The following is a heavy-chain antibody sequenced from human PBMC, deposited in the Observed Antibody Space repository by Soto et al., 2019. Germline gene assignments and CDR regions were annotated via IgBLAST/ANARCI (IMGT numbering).Heavy chain of an antibody. V-gene: IGHV3-23*01. CDR1: GFTFSSYA. CDR3: AKDHGGTMSFDI. CDR2: ISGSGGST. J-gene: IGHJ3*02. Sequence: GGSLRLSCAASGFTFSSYAMSWVRQAPGKGLEWVSAISGSGGSTYYADSVKGRFTIPRDNSKNTLYLQMNSLRAEDTAVYYCAKDHGGTMSFDIWGQGTMVTVSS. D-gene: IGHD3-16*01.